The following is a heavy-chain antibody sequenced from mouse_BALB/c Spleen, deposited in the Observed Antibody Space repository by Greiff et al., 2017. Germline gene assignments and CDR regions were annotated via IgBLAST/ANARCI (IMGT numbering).Heavy chain of an antibody. J-gene: IGHJ4*01. V-gene: IGHV1S56*01. CDR3: ARWYAMDY. CDR2: IYPGDGST. CDR1: GYTFTSYY. Sequence: QVQLQQSGPELVKPGASVKMSCKASGYTFTSYYIHWVKQRPGQGLEWIGWIYPGDGSTKYNEKFKGKTTLTADKSSSTAYMQLSSLTSDDAAVYFCARWYAMDYWGQGTSVTVSS.